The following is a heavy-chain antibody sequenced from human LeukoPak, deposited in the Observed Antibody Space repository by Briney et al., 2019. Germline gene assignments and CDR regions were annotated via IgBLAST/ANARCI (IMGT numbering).Heavy chain of an antibody. CDR3: ARREPHGDYGGKIRYYYYMDV. Sequence: SETLSLTCAVYGGSFSGYYWSWIRQPPGKGLEWIGEINRSGNTNSNPSLKSRVTMSVDTSKNQFSLKLSSLTAADTAMYYCARREPHGDYGGKIRYYYYMDVWGKGTTITISS. J-gene: IGHJ6*03. CDR2: INRSGNT. V-gene: IGHV4-34*01. D-gene: IGHD4-23*01. CDR1: GGSFSGYY.